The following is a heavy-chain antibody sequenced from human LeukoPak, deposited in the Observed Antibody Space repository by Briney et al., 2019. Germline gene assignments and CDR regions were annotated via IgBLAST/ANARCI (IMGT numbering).Heavy chain of an antibody. J-gene: IGHJ4*02. Sequence: PGESLKISCKGSGYSFTTYWIGWVRQMPGKGLEWMGIIYPGDSDTRYSPSFQGQVTISADKSISTAYLQWSGLKATDTAMYYCARRGSYYIPFDSWGQGTLITVSS. CDR2: IYPGDSDT. V-gene: IGHV5-51*01. CDR3: ARRGSYYIPFDS. D-gene: IGHD3-10*01. CDR1: GYSFTTYW.